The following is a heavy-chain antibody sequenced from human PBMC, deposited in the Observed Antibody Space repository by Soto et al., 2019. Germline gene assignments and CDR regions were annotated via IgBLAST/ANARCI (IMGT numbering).Heavy chain of an antibody. CDR1: GGSVSSGSYS. D-gene: IGHD3-9*01. CDR2: IYYSGST. V-gene: IGHV4-61*01. J-gene: IGHJ6*02. CDR3: ARDGGPAPQPYDKYYYKMDV. Sequence: QVQLQESGPGLVKPSETLSLTCTVSGGSVSSGSYSWSWIRQPPGKGLEWIGYIYYSGSTNYNPSLKSRVTISVDTSKNQFSLKLSSVTAADTAVYYCARDGGPAPQPYDKYYYKMDVWGQGTTVTVSS.